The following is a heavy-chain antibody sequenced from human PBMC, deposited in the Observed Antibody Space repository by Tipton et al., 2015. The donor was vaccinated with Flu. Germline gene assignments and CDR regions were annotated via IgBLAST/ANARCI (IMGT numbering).Heavy chain of an antibody. V-gene: IGHV3-48*03. D-gene: IGHD3-16*01. Sequence: SLRLSCVASGFTFSSYEMNWVRQAPGKGLEWVSWIHSGGGATSYPDSVKGRFTLSRDNTNNALYLQMSSLRVEDTAVYYCARGPGSRLDYWGQGTPVTVSS. CDR1: GFTFSSYE. CDR3: ARGPGSRLDY. J-gene: IGHJ4*02. CDR2: IHSGGGAT.